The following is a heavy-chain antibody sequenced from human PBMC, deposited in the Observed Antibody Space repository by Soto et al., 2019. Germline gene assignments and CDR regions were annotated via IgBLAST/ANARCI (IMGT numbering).Heavy chain of an antibody. Sequence: GGSLRLSCAASGFTFSDHAMSWVRQTPGQGLEWVSVISGSGDNTNHADSVKGRFTTSRDNSKNTFYLQMNNLRAEDTAIYYCAKSMSRFLEWLYFDLWGQGTLVTVSS. D-gene: IGHD3-3*01. CDR3: AKSMSRFLEWLYFDL. CDR1: GFTFSDHA. J-gene: IGHJ4*02. CDR2: ISGSGDNT. V-gene: IGHV3-23*01.